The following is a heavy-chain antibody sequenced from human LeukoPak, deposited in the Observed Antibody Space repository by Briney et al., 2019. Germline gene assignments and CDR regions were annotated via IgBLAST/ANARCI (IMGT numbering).Heavy chain of an antibody. Sequence: SETLSLTCTVSGGSISSYYWSWLRQPPGKGLEWIGYIYYSGSTNYNPSLKSRVTISVDTSKNQFSLKLSSVTAADTAVYYCASDCSSTSCYGSDYWGQGTLVTVSS. CDR2: IYYSGST. J-gene: IGHJ4*02. CDR1: GGSISSYY. V-gene: IGHV4-59*08. D-gene: IGHD2-2*01. CDR3: ASDCSSTSCYGSDY.